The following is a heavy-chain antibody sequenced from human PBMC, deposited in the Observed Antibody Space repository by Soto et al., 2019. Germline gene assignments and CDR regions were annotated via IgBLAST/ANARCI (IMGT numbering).Heavy chain of an antibody. CDR3: ARDARLALVVAATRGFFDY. V-gene: IGHV3-30-3*01. Sequence: GGSLRLSCAASGFTFSSYAMHWVRQAPGKGLEWVAVISYDGSNKYYADSVKGRFTISRDNSKNTLYLQMNSLRAEDTAVYYCARDARLALVVAATRGFFDYWGQGTLVTVSS. CDR1: GFTFSSYA. CDR2: ISYDGSNK. D-gene: IGHD2-15*01. J-gene: IGHJ4*02.